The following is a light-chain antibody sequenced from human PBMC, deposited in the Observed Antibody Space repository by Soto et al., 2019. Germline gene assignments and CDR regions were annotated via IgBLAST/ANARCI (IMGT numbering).Light chain of an antibody. CDR3: QQYNTWPPLIT. CDR2: GAS. CDR1: QSVSSN. Sequence: EIVMTQSPATLSVSPGERATLSCRASQSVSSNLAWYQQKPGQAPRLLIYGASTRATGIPARFSGSGSGTEFTLTISSLQSEDFAVYYWQQYNTWPPLITFGQGTRLEIK. J-gene: IGKJ5*01. V-gene: IGKV3-15*01.